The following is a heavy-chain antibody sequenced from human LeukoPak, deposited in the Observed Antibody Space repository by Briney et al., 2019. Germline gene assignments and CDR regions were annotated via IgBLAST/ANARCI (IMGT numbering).Heavy chain of an antibody. Sequence: GGSLRLSCAASGFTFSTSTMSWFRQAPGKGLEWVSSISSSSNHIYYADSVKGRFTISRDNAKNSLYLQMNSLRAEDTAVYYCARALRDDFWSGYHNWVDYWGQGTLVTVSS. V-gene: IGHV3-21*01. D-gene: IGHD3-3*01. J-gene: IGHJ4*02. CDR1: GFTFSTST. CDR2: ISSSSNHI. CDR3: ARALRDDFWSGYHNWVDY.